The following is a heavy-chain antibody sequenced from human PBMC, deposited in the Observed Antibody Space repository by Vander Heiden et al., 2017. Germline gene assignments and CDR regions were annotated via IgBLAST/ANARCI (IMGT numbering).Heavy chain of an antibody. CDR2: ISGSGGST. J-gene: IGHJ4*02. Sequence: EVQLLASGGGLVQPGGSLRLSCAASGFTFSSYAMSRVRQAPGKGLGWVAAISGSGGSTYYADSVKGRFTISRDNSKNTLYLQMNSLRAEDTAVYYCAKHQYSSSSLDWGQGNLVTVSS. D-gene: IGHD6-6*01. CDR1: GFTFSSYA. V-gene: IGHV3-23*01. CDR3: AKHQYSSSSLD.